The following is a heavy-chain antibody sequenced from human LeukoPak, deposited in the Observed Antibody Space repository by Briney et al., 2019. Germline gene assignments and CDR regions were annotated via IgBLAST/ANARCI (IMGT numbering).Heavy chain of an antibody. CDR2: ISGSGGST. Sequence: GGSLRLSCAASGFTFSSYAMSWVRQAPGKGLEWVSAISGSGGSTYYADSVKGRFTISRDNSKNTLYLQMNSLRAEDTAVYYCAKGGSAIVVVPAALLGAFDIWGQGTMVTVSP. J-gene: IGHJ3*02. V-gene: IGHV3-23*01. CDR3: AKGGSAIVVVPAALLGAFDI. D-gene: IGHD2-2*01. CDR1: GFTFSSYA.